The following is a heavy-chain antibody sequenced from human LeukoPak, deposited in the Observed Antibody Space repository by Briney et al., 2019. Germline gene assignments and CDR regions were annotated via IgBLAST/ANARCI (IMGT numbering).Heavy chain of an antibody. Sequence: SETLSLTCAVYGGSFSGYYWSWIRQPPGKGLEWIGEINHSGSTNYNPSLKSRVTISVDTSKNQFSLKLSSVTAADTAVYYCAREDGGPRAFDIWGQGTMVAVSS. J-gene: IGHJ3*02. CDR3: AREDGGPRAFDI. V-gene: IGHV4-34*01. CDR2: INHSGST. D-gene: IGHD4-23*01. CDR1: GGSFSGYY.